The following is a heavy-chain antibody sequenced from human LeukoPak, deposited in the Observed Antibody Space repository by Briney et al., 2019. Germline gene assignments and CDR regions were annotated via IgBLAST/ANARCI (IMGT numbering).Heavy chain of an antibody. J-gene: IGHJ6*04. CDR3: ARDQGIAVAGTDRIYYYYYGMDV. CDR2: IWYDGSNK. Sequence: GRSLRLSCAASGFTFSSYGMHWVRQAPGKGLEWVAVIWYDGSNKYYADSVKGRFTIFRDNSKNTLYLQMNSLRAEDTAVYYCARDQGIAVAGTDRIYYYYYGMDVWGKGTTVTVSS. V-gene: IGHV3-33*01. CDR1: GFTFSSYG. D-gene: IGHD6-19*01.